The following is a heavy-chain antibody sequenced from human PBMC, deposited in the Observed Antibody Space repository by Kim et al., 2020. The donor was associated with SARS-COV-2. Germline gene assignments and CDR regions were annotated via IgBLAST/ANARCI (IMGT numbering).Heavy chain of an antibody. CDR2: ISYDGSNK. V-gene: IGHV3-30*03. CDR3: ALPPSFVVVVAAKADHDAFDI. J-gene: IGHJ3*02. CDR1: GFTFSSYG. Sequence: GGSLRLSCAASGFTFSSYGMHWVRQAPGKGLEWVAVISYDGSNKYYADSVKGRFTISRDNSKNTLYLQMNSLRAEDTAVYYCALPPSFVVVVAAKADHDAFDIWGQGTMVTVSS. D-gene: IGHD2-15*01.